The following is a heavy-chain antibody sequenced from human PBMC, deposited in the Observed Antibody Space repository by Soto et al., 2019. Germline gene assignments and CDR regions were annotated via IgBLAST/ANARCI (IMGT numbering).Heavy chain of an antibody. CDR3: ARAIVGPTTTGWLDP. D-gene: IGHD1-26*01. CDR2: IIPIFGTA. J-gene: IGHJ5*02. Sequence: RASVKVSCKASGGTFSRYAISWVLQAPGQGLEWMGGIIPIFGTANYAQKFQGRVTITADESTSTAYMELSSLRFEDTAVYYCARAIVGPTTTGWLDPWGQGTLVTVSS. V-gene: IGHV1-69*13. CDR1: GGTFSRYA.